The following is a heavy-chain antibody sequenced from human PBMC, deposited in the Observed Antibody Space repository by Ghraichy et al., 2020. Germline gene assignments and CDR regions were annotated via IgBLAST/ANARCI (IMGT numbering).Heavy chain of an antibody. J-gene: IGHJ4*02. V-gene: IGHV3-7*01. Sequence: GGSLRLSCAASGFTFSSYWMSWVRQAPGKGLEWVANIKQDGSEKYYVDSVKGRFTISRDNAKNSLYLQMNSLRAEDTAVYYCARESYDYGDYSPQSYFDYWGQGSLVTVSS. CDR2: IKQDGSEK. CDR1: GFTFSSYW. CDR3: ARESYDYGDYSPQSYFDY. D-gene: IGHD4-17*01.